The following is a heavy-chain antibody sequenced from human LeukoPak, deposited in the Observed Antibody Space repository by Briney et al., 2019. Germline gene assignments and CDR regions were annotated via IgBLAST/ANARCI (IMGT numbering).Heavy chain of an antibody. V-gene: IGHV3-21*01. CDR1: GFAFSSYS. J-gene: IGHJ4*02. D-gene: IGHD4-11*01. CDR3: ARGPYTDY. CDR2: ISSSSSSI. Sequence: PGGSLRLSCAASGFAFSSYSMNWVRQAPGKGLDWVSSISSSSSSIYYADSVKGRFTISRDNAKNSLSLQMNSLRAEDTAVYYCARGPYTDYWGQGTRVTVSS.